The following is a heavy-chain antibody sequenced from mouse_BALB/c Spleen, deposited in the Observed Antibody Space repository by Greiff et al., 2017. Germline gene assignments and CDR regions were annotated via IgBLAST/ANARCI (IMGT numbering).Heavy chain of an antibody. CDR3: AREDYYGSSYEAMDY. CDR2: INSNGGST. CDR1: GFTFSSYG. J-gene: IGHJ4*01. V-gene: IGHV5-6-3*01. D-gene: IGHD1-1*01. Sequence: EVQGVESGGGLVQPGGSLKLSCAASGFTFSSYGMSWVRQTPDKRLELVATINSNGGSTYYPDSVKGRFTISRDNAKNTLYLQMSSLKSEDTAMYYCAREDYYGSSYEAMDYWGQGTSVTVSS.